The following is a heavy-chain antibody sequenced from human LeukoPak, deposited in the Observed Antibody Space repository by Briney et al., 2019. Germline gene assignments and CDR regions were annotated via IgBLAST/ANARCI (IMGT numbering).Heavy chain of an antibody. V-gene: IGHV3-23*01. Sequence: GGSLRLSCAASEFTFSSYPMGWVRQAPGKGLEWVSTIQANGAGTYYADSVKGRFTISRDNSKNTLYLQMNSLRAEDTAVYYCAKDPRGYYFDYWGQGTLVTVSS. CDR2: IQANGAGT. CDR3: AKDPRGYYFDY. J-gene: IGHJ4*02. CDR1: EFTFSSYP.